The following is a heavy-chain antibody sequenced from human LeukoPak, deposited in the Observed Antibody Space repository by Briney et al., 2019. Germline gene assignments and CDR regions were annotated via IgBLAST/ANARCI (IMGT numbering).Heavy chain of an antibody. Sequence: SETLSLTCNVSGGSMSNIYYWGWIRQPPGKGLEWIGSIYYSGSTYYNPSLKSRVTISVDTSKNQFSLKLSSVTAADTAVYYCARALGYSYGYYFDYWGQGTLVTVSS. CDR2: IYYSGST. J-gene: IGHJ4*02. CDR3: ARALGYSYGYYFDY. CDR1: GGSMSNIYY. V-gene: IGHV4-39*07. D-gene: IGHD5-18*01.